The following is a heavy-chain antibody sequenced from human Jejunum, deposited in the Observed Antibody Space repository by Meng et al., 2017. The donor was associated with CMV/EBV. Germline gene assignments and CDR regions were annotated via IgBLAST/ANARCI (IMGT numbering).Heavy chain of an antibody. CDR2: INWNGIT. CDR1: GLTFEDYG. J-gene: IGHJ4*02. V-gene: IGHV3-20*04. CDR3: VRDGRGFDS. Sequence: LSCAASGLTFEDYGMSWVRQVPGKGLEGVSNINWNGITAYADSVKGRFTISRDNAKNSVNLQMNSLRAEDTALYYCVRDGRGFDSWGQGTLVTVSS.